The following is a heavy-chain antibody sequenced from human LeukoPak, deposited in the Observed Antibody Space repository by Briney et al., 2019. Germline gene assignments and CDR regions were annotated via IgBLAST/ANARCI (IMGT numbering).Heavy chain of an antibody. V-gene: IGHV4-4*07. D-gene: IGHD6-19*01. J-gene: IGHJ4*02. Sequence: PSETLSLTCTVSGDSISTYYWSWVRQPAGKGLGWIGRIYTSGNTNYNPSLKSRVTMSVDTSKNQFSLKLSSVTAADTAVYYCAREAPSGWLNYWGQGTLVTVSS. CDR1: GDSISTYY. CDR3: AREAPSGWLNY. CDR2: IYTSGNT.